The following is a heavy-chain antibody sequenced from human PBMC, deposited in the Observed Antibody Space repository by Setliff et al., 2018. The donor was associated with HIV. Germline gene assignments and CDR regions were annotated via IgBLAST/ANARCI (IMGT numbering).Heavy chain of an antibody. D-gene: IGHD3-3*01. CDR3: VKDVVKFWSGSGALDF. CDR2: IWYDASKK. J-gene: IGHJ4*02. V-gene: IGHV3-33*06. CDR1: GFTFNSYG. Sequence: GGSLRLSCAASGFTFNSYGMHWVRQAPGKGLEWVALIWYDASKKEYADSVKGRFNILRDDSKKTVNLQMNSLRADDTAVYYCVKDVVKFWSGSGALDFWGPGTLVTVSS.